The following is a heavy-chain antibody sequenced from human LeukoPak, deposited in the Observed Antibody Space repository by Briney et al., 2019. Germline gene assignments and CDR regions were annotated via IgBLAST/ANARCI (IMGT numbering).Heavy chain of an antibody. Sequence: PGGSMRLSCAASGFTFSSYAMSWVRQPPGKGLEWVSAISGSGGSTYYADSVKGRFTISRDNSKNTLYLQMSSLRVGDTALYYCATDIDDYNLFAPLLQHWSQGTLVTVSS. D-gene: IGHD5-24*01. CDR2: ISGSGGST. CDR3: ATDIDDYNLFAPLLQH. J-gene: IGHJ1*01. V-gene: IGHV3-23*01. CDR1: GFTFSSYA.